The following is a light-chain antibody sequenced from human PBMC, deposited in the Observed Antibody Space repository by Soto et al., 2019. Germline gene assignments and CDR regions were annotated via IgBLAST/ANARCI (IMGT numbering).Light chain of an antibody. CDR3: KQSYSTPIT. V-gene: IGKV1-39*01. CDR2: AAN. J-gene: IGKJ5*01. CDR1: QSINSY. Sequence: DIQMTQSPSSLSASVGDRVTITCRASQSINSYLNWYQEEPGKAPKFLIYAANSLQRGVQSRFSGSGSGTDFTLTIRSLQPEDFATYYCKQSYSTPITFGQGTRLEIK.